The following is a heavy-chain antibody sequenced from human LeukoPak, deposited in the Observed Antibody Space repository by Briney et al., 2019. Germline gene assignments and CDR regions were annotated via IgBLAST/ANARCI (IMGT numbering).Heavy chain of an antibody. CDR3: AKGNSGSYSYYFDY. CDR2: ISSGGVST. Sequence: GGSLRLSCAASGFTFSNYAMSWVRQAPGKGLEWVSGISSGGVSTYYADSVKGRFTISRDNSKNTLYLQMNSLRAEDTAVYYCAKGNSGSYSYYFDYWGQGTLVTVSS. CDR1: GFTFSNYA. V-gene: IGHV3-23*01. D-gene: IGHD1-26*01. J-gene: IGHJ4*02.